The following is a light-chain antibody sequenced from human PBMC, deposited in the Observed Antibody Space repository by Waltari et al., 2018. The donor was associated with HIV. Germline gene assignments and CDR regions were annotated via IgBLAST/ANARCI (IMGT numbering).Light chain of an antibody. CDR2: EVS. J-gene: IGKJ2*01. Sequence: VLTQGPVSLSVSPGQPASISCKSGQSLLNTDGKTYLYWYLQKPGHSPQPLIYEVSNRFPGVPDRFRGSGSGTDFTLQISRVETEDLGTYYCMQAIELYTFGQGTKLEIK. V-gene: IGKV2-29*03. CDR3: MQAIELYT. CDR1: QSLLNTDGKTY.